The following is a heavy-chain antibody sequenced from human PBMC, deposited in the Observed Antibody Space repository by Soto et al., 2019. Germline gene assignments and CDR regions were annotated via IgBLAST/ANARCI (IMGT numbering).Heavy chain of an antibody. J-gene: IGHJ6*02. V-gene: IGHV3-30*03. D-gene: IGHD6-13*01. CDR2: ISYNGIFR. CDR3: ARDAQQLANYGMDV. Sequence: GGPLRLSYAVSGFTFTNHGIHWVRQAPGKGLEWVAHISYNGIFRYYGYSVKGRFTISSDHSKNTLYLQMNSLGAEDTAVYYCARDAQQLANYGMDVWGQGTTVTVSS. CDR1: GFTFTNHG.